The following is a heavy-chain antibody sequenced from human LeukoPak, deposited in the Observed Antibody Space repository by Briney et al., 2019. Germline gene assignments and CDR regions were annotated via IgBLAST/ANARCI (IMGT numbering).Heavy chain of an antibody. CDR3: TRDRVYRSSSVGY. Sequence: GGSLRLSCAASGISFSSHGMNWVRQAPGKGLEWVSTISGNGGDTYYADSVKGRFTISRDNSKNTLYLQMNSLRAEDTAVYYCTRDRVYRSSSVGYWGQGTLVTVSS. V-gene: IGHV3-23*01. CDR1: GISFSSHG. D-gene: IGHD6-6*01. J-gene: IGHJ4*02. CDR2: ISGNGGDT.